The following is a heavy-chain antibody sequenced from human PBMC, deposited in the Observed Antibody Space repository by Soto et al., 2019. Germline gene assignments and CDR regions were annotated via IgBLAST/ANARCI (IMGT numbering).Heavy chain of an antibody. Sequence: EVQLVESGGGLVQPGRSLRLSCAASGFTFDDYAMHWVRHAPGKGLEWVSGISWNSGSIGYADSVKGRFTISRDNAKNSLYLQMNSLRAEDTALYYCAKSKITSWVGLRDYFDYWGQGTLVTVSS. D-gene: IGHD1-26*01. CDR3: AKSKITSWVGLRDYFDY. J-gene: IGHJ4*02. CDR1: GFTFDDYA. V-gene: IGHV3-9*01. CDR2: ISWNSGSI.